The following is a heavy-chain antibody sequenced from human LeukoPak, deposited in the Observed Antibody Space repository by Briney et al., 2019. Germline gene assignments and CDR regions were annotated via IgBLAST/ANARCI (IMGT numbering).Heavy chain of an antibody. J-gene: IGHJ4*02. CDR1: GGSFSGYY. D-gene: IGHD3-9*01. Sequence: PSETLSLTCAVYGGSFSGYYWSWIRQPPGKGLEWIGEINHSGSTNYNPSLKSRVTISVDTSKNQFSLKLSSVTAADTAVYYCVRGVALGGLRYFDWLLLGYFDYWGQGTLVTVSS. V-gene: IGHV4-34*01. CDR2: INHSGST. CDR3: VRGVALGGLRYFDWLLLGYFDY.